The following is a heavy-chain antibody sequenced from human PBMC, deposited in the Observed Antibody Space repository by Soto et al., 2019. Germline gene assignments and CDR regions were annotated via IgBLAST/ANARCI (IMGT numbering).Heavy chain of an antibody. CDR1: GYTFTSYC. V-gene: IGHV1-18*01. J-gene: IGHJ4*02. Sequence: ASVKGSCKSSGYTFTSYCISWVRQAPGQGLEWMGWISAYNGNTNYAQKLQGRVTMTTDTSTSTAYMELRSLRSDDTAVYYCASTSYGDYVLDYWGQGTLVTVSS. D-gene: IGHD4-17*01. CDR2: ISAYNGNT. CDR3: ASTSYGDYVLDY.